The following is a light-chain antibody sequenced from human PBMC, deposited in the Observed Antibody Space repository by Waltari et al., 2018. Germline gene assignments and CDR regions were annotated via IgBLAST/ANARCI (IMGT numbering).Light chain of an antibody. CDR1: QSVSSN. J-gene: IGKJ4*01. CDR2: GAS. Sequence: EIVMTQSPASLSVSSGERATLSCRPSQSVSSNLAWYQQQPGQAPRPLIYGASTRATGIPARFSGSGSGTEFTLTISSLQSEDFAVYYCQQYNNWPPAFGGGTKVEIK. V-gene: IGKV3-15*01. CDR3: QQYNNWPPA.